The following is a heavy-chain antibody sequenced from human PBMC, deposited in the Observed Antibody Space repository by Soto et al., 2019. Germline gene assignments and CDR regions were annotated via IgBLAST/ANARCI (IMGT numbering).Heavy chain of an antibody. CDR3: ARQSGYQLDYYYGMDV. J-gene: IGHJ6*02. Sequence: GASVKVSCKASGGTFSSYAISWVRQAPGQGLEWMGGIIPIFGTANYAQKFQGRVTITADKSTSTAYMELSSLRSEDTAVYYCARQSGYQLDYYYGMDVWGQGTTVTVS. CDR1: GGTFSSYA. CDR2: IIPIFGTA. D-gene: IGHD6-6*01. V-gene: IGHV1-69*06.